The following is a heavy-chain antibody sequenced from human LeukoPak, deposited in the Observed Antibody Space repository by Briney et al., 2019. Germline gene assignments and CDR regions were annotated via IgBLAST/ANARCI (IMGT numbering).Heavy chain of an antibody. CDR2: IYTSGST. CDR1: GGSISSYY. J-gene: IGHJ6*03. Sequence: PSETLSLTCTVSGGSISSYYWSWIRQPAGKGLEWIGRIYTSGSTNYNPSLKSRVTMSVDTSKNQFSLKLSSVTAADTAVYYCAREFAVGATTSYYYYMDVWGKGTTVTVSS. V-gene: IGHV4-4*07. CDR3: AREFAVGATTSYYYYMDV. D-gene: IGHD1-26*01.